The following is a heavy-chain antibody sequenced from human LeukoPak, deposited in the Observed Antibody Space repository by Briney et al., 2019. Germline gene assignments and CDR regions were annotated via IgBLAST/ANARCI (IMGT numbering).Heavy chain of an antibody. CDR1: GFTFSSYG. CDR2: IWYDGSNK. Sequence: PGGSLRLSCAASGFTFSSYGMHWVRQAPGKGLEWVAVIWYDGSNKYYADSVKGRFTISRDNSKNTLYPQMNSLRAEDTAVYYCARAPRYYYGSGTLDYWGQGTLVTVSS. CDR3: ARAPRYYYGSGTLDY. V-gene: IGHV3-33*08. J-gene: IGHJ4*02. D-gene: IGHD3-10*01.